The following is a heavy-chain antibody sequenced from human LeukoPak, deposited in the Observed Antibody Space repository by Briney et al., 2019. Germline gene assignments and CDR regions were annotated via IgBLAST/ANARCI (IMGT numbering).Heavy chain of an antibody. CDR2: MNPNSGNT. CDR1: GYTFTSYD. V-gene: IGHV1-8*02. D-gene: IGHD3-16*02. CDR3: ARGRVVWGSYRYTDY. Sequence: ASVKVSCKASGYTFTSYDINWVRQATGQGLEWMGWMNPNSGNTGYAQKFQGRVTMTRDTSISTAYMELSRLRSDDTAVYYCARGRVVWGSYRYTDYWGQGTLVTVSS. J-gene: IGHJ4*02.